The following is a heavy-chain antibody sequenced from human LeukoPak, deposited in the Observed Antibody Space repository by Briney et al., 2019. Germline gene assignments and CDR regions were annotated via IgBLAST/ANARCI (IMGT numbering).Heavy chain of an antibody. CDR3: ARLVLSGSYYFDY. D-gene: IGHD1-26*01. CDR1: GFTFSSYS. CDR2: IKQDGSEK. Sequence: PGGSLRLSCAVSGFTFSSYSMNWVRQAPGKGLEWVANIKQDGSEKYYVDSVKGRFTISRDNAKNSLYLQMNSLRAEDTAVYYCARLVLSGSYYFDYWGQGTLVTVSS. V-gene: IGHV3-7*01. J-gene: IGHJ4*02.